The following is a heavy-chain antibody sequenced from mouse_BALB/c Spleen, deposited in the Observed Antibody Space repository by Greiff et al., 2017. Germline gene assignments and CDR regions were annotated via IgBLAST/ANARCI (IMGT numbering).Heavy chain of an antibody. V-gene: IGHV1-39*01. CDR1: GYSFTGYN. CDR3: TRLGDYGYDEGGYAMDY. CDR2: IDPYYGGT. J-gene: IGHJ4*01. Sequence: VQLQQSGPELEKPGASVKISCKASGYSFTGYNMNWVKQSNGKSLEWIGNIDPYYGGTSYNQKFKGKATLTVDKSSSTAYMQLKSLTSEDSAVYYCTRLGDYGYDEGGYAMDYWGQGTSVTVSS. D-gene: IGHD2-2*01.